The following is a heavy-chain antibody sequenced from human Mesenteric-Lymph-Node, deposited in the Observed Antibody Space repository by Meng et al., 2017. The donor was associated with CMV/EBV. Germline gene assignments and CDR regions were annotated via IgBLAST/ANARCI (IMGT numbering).Heavy chain of an antibody. CDR2: INHRGST. CDR1: GGSFSGYY. CDR3: ARDEYSSSWYGRAFDI. V-gene: IGHV4-34*01. J-gene: IGHJ3*02. D-gene: IGHD6-13*01. Sequence: SETLSLTCAVYGGSFSGYYWSWIRQPPGKGLEWIGEINHRGSTSYKSSLKSPVTISVDTSKNQVSLKEKSVSSVTAADTAVYYCARDEYSSSWYGRAFDIWGQGTMVTVSS.